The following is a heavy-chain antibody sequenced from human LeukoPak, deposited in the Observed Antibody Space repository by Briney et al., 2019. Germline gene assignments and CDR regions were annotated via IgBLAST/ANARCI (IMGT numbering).Heavy chain of an antibody. CDR2: IYPGDSDT. J-gene: IGHJ4*02. D-gene: IGHD6-13*01. CDR3: ALNWNLIAAAADYFDY. Sequence: GESLKISCKGSGYSFTSYWIGWVRQMPGKGLEWVGIIYPGDSDTRYSPSFQGQVTISADKSISTAYLQWSSLKASDTAMYYCALNWNLIAAAADYFDYWGQGTLVTVSS. CDR1: GYSFTSYW. V-gene: IGHV5-51*01.